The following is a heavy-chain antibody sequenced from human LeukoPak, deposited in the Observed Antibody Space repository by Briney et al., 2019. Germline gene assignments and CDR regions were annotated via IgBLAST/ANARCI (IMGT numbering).Heavy chain of an antibody. Sequence: SETLSLTCTVPGGSISSHYWSWIRQPPGKGLEWIGYIYYSGSTNYNPSLKSRVTISVDTSKIQFSLKLSSVTAADTAVYYCARTTRYSSSYVVPLDYWGQGTLVTVSS. CDR1: GGSISSHY. CDR3: ARTTRYSSSYVVPLDY. CDR2: IYYSGST. J-gene: IGHJ4*02. D-gene: IGHD6-6*01. V-gene: IGHV4-59*11.